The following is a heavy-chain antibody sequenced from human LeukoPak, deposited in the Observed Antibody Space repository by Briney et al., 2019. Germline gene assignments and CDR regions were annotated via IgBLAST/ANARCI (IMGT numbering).Heavy chain of an antibody. CDR3: TRLHNSGLTGY. Sequence: GGSLRLSCAASGFTFTSYWMSWVRQAPGKGLEWVANIKQDGSEKHYVDSVKGRFTISRDNTKNSLYLQMNSLRADDTAVYYCTRLHNSGLTGYWGQGTLVTVSS. V-gene: IGHV3-7*01. CDR1: GFTFTSYW. CDR2: IKQDGSEK. D-gene: IGHD6-19*01. J-gene: IGHJ4*02.